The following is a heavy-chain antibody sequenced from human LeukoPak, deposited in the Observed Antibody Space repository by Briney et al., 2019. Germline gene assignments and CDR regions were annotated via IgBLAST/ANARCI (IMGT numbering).Heavy chain of an antibody. Sequence: GGSLRLSCAASGFTFSGYWMHWVRQAPGKGLEWVSSISSRSGYIYYADSVKGRFTISRDNAKNSLYLQMDSLGAEDTAVYYCATDLYYDSNGGDLWGRGTLVTVSS. CDR2: ISSRSGYI. V-gene: IGHV3-21*01. CDR3: ATDLYYDSNGGDL. CDR1: GFTFSGYW. D-gene: IGHD3-22*01. J-gene: IGHJ2*01.